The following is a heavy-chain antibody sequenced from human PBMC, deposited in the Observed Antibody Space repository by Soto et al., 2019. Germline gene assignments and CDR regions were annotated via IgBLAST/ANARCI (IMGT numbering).Heavy chain of an antibody. Sequence: SVKVSCKASGGTFSNYAISWVRQAPGQGLEWMGGIIPIFGTANYAQKFQGRVTITADESTSTAYMELSSLRSEDTAVYYCARGGGIVVVTAPYDHWGQGTLVTVSS. CDR3: ARGGGIVVVTAPYDH. D-gene: IGHD2-21*02. CDR2: IIPIFGTA. V-gene: IGHV1-69*13. CDR1: GGTFSNYA. J-gene: IGHJ4*02.